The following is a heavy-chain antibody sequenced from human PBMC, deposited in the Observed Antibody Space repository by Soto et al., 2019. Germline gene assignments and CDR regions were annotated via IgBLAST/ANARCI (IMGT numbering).Heavy chain of an antibody. CDR2: IYYSGST. Sequence: SETLSLTCTVSGGSISSSSYYWGWIRQPPGKGLEWIGSIYYSGSTYYNPSLKSRVTISVDTSKNQFSLKLSSVTAADTAVYYCARKNSSGWYVLDYWGQGTLVTVSS. CDR1: GGSISSSSYY. CDR3: ARKNSSGWYVLDY. J-gene: IGHJ4*02. V-gene: IGHV4-39*01. D-gene: IGHD6-19*01.